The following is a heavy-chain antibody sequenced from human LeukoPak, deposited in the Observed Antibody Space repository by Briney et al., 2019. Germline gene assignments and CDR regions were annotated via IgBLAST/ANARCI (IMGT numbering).Heavy chain of an antibody. Sequence: PGGSLRXXXAASGFTXXXXXXXXVRQAPGXXXXXVALISXXXXIXXXXDSVKXRXXXXXDNSNNTLYLQKNSLRVDDTGVYYCVRDTSFSRMDVWGPGTTVTVSS. CDR3: VRDTSFSRMDV. CDR2: ISXXXXIX. J-gene: IGHJ6*02. CDR1: GFTXXXXX. V-gene: IGHV3-30*03.